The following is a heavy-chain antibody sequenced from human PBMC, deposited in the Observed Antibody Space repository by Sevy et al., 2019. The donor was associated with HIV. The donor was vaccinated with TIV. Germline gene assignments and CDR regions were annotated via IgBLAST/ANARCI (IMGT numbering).Heavy chain of an antibody. Sequence: GGSLRLSCTASGFTFSNHGTHWVRQAPGKGPEWVAIIWYDGSNIYYADSAKGRFTISRDNSRNKLYLQMYDLRPEDTAVYYCVRESSHDFWSGYWGYLDYWGQGTLVTVSS. V-gene: IGHV3-33*01. J-gene: IGHJ4*02. D-gene: IGHD3-3*01. CDR3: VRESSHDFWSGYWGYLDY. CDR1: GFTFSNHG. CDR2: IWYDGSNI.